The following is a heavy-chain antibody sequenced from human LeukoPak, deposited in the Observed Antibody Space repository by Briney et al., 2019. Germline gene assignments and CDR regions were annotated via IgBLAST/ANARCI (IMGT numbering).Heavy chain of an antibody. CDR1: GYTFTGHY. V-gene: IGHV1-2*02. D-gene: IGHD3-3*01. CDR2: INPNSGGT. CDR3: ARSGTFADFWSGYPDY. Sequence: ASVKVSCKASGYTFTGHYMHWVRQAPGQGLEWMGWINPNSGGTNYAQKFQGRVTMTRDTSISTAYMELSRLRSDDTAVYYCARSGTFADFWSGYPDYWGQGTLVTVSS. J-gene: IGHJ4*02.